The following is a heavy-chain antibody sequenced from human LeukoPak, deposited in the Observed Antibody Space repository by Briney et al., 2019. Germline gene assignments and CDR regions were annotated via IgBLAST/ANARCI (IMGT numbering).Heavy chain of an antibody. D-gene: IGHD3-16*02. Sequence: SETLSLTCDVSGSSVNSDQYWGWMRHSPGAGLEWIGSVHQTGSPYYNPSLGSRVSLSIDSTKNSLSLRLTSVTAADTAVYYCAMLRLGELSLLANAYDIWGQGTMVIVS. CDR3: AMLRLGELSLLANAYDI. J-gene: IGHJ3*02. V-gene: IGHV4-38-2*01. CDR1: GSSVNSDQY. CDR2: VHQTGSP.